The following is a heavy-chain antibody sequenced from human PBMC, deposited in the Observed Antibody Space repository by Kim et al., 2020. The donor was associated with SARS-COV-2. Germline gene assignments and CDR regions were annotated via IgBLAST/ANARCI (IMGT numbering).Heavy chain of an antibody. D-gene: IGHD3-22*01. V-gene: IGHV3-30*07. CDR3: ARDRAFGDYDSSDY. J-gene: IGHJ4*02. Sequence: VHGRFTISRDNSKNTLYLQMNSLRAEDTAVYYCARDRAFGDYDSSDYWGQGTLVTVSS.